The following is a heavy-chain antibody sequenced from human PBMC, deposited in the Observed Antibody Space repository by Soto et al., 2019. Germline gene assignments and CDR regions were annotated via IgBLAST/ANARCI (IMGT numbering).Heavy chain of an antibody. CDR1: GVSISSSHW. CDR2: IHYSGTT. Sequence: QVQLQESGPGLVKSSGTLSLTCAVSGVSISSSHWWTWVRQPPGKGLEWIGEIHYSGTTNYNPPLGGRVTISADKSRNQFSLILSSVTAADTAVYYCARCAYGSYTFGIDVWVQGTTVTVSS. D-gene: IGHD3-3*01. V-gene: IGHV4-4*02. J-gene: IGHJ6*02. CDR3: ARCAYGSYTFGIDV.